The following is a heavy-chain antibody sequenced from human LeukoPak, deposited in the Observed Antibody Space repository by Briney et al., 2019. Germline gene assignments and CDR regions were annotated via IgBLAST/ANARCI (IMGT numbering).Heavy chain of an antibody. CDR2: INHSGST. CDR3: AGAKTSPRGYSYGYMY. J-gene: IGHJ4*02. CDR1: GGSFSGYY. Sequence: PSETLSLTCAVYGGSFSGYYWSWIRQPPGKGLEWIGEINHSGSTNYNPSLKSRVTISVDTSKNQFSLKLSSVTAADTAVYYCAGAKTSPRGYSYGYMYWGQGTLVTVSS. V-gene: IGHV4-34*01. D-gene: IGHD5-18*01.